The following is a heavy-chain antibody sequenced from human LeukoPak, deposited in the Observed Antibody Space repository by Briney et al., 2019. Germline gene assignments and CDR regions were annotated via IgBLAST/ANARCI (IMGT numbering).Heavy chain of an antibody. V-gene: IGHV3-13*01. J-gene: IGHJ4*02. CDR2: IGTEGDT. CDR3: ARGRGYYFDY. Sequence: GGSLRLSCAASGFSFSSYDVLWVRQVRGEGLQWVSLIGTEGDTFYPGSVKGRFTISRENAKNSLYLQMNGLSAGDTAVYYCARGRGYYFDYWGQGTLVTVSS. CDR1: GFSFSSYD.